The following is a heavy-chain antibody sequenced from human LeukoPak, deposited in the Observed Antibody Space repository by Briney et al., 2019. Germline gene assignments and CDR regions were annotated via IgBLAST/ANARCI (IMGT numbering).Heavy chain of an antibody. CDR2: NNHSGST. Sequence: SETLSLTCAVYGGSFSGYYWSWIRQPPGKGLEWIGENNHSGSTNYNPSLKSRVTISVDTSKNQFSLKLSSVTAADTAVYYCARVSRYSSSWYFWFDPWGQGTLVTVSS. J-gene: IGHJ5*02. CDR1: GGSFSGYY. D-gene: IGHD6-13*01. CDR3: ARVSRYSSSWYFWFDP. V-gene: IGHV4-34*01.